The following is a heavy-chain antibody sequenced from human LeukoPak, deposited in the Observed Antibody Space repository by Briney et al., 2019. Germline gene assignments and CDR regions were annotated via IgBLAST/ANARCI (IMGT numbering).Heavy chain of an antibody. CDR3: ARDWPTIAAAGTIPEYFQH. V-gene: IGHV3-21*01. CDR2: ISISSSNI. J-gene: IGHJ1*01. D-gene: IGHD6-13*01. Sequence: PGGSLRLSCAASGFTFSSNSMNWVRQAPGKWLECLSSISISSSNIYYAESVKGRFTISRDNAKNSLYLQMNSLRAEDTAVYYCARDWPTIAAAGTIPEYFQHWGQGTLVTVSS. CDR1: GFTFSSNS.